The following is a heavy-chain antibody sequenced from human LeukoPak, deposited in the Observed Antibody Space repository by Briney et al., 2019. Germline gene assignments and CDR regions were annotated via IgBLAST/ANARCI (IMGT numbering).Heavy chain of an antibody. V-gene: IGHV3-53*01. CDR3: ARDLGYSSGWESDY. Sequence: GGSLRLSCAASGFTVSSNYMSWVRQAPGKGLEWVSVIYSGGSTYYADSVKGRFTISRDNSKNTLYLQMNSLRAEDTAVYYCARDLGYSSGWESDYWGQGTLVTVSS. J-gene: IGHJ4*02. D-gene: IGHD6-19*01. CDR1: GFTVSSNY. CDR2: IYSGGST.